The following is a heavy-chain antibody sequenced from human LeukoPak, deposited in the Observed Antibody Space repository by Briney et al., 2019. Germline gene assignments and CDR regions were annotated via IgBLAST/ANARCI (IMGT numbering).Heavy chain of an antibody. CDR3: ARDFAREFTIDY. Sequence: GGPLRLSCAATGFTFSNYNMNWVRQPPGKGLQWVSYISSSSNIIYYADSVKGRFTISRDNAKNSLFLQMSSLRAEDTAVYYCARDFAREFTIDYWGQGTLVTVSS. CDR2: ISSSSNII. J-gene: IGHJ4*02. V-gene: IGHV3-48*01. D-gene: IGHD3-10*01. CDR1: GFTFSNYN.